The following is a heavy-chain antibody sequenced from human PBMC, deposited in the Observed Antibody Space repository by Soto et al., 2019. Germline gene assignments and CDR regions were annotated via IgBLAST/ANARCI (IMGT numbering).Heavy chain of an antibody. CDR2: IHYSGRT. Sequence: PSETLSLTCSVSNGSISGFYWTWIRQPPGKILEWIGYIHYSGRTDYNPSLTSRATMSVDTSKNQFSLNLKSITAADTAVYYCVRVGVGIGNHFDSWGRGPLVNVCS. J-gene: IGHJ4*02. D-gene: IGHD1-26*01. CDR3: VRVGVGIGNHFDS. V-gene: IGHV4-59*12. CDR1: NGSISGFY.